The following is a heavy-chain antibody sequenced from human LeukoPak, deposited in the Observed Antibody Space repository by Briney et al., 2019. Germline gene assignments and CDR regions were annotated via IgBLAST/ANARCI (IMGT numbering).Heavy chain of an antibody. CDR1: GFAFSECP. D-gene: IGHD6-25*01. CDR2: MSFDGNDK. CDR3: ARRSAAKDAFDF. J-gene: IGHJ3*01. Sequence: PGTSLRLSCAASGFAFSECPMHWVRQAPGKGLEWVAVMSFDGNDKYYADSVKGRFTISRDNAKNTLYLQMNSLRAEDTAVYYCARRSAAKDAFDFWGQGTMVTVSS. V-gene: IGHV3-30*04.